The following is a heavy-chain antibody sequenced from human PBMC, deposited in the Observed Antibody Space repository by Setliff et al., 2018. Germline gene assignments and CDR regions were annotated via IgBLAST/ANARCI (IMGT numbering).Heavy chain of an antibody. CDR2: TYSSGAT. CDR3: ANYEQRPRNLDY. Sequence: PGGSLRLSCAASGFVVTNNEMSWVRQAPGKGLEWVSVTYSSGATNYADSVKGRFTISRDNSKNTLYLQMNSLRAEDTAVYYCANYEQRPRNLDYWGQGTLVTVSS. D-gene: IGHD3-3*01. V-gene: IGHV3-53*01. CDR1: GFVVTNNE. J-gene: IGHJ4*02.